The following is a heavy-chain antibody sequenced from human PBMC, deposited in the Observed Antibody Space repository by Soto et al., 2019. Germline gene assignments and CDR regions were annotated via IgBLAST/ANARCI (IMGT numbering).Heavy chain of an antibody. CDR2: IYFSGST. V-gene: IGHV4-39*07. CDR3: ASYFDWHQTGLNDAFDI. Sequence: PSETLSLTCTVSGASITTSTYYWGWIRQPPGKGLEWIGIIYFSGSTYYNPSLKSRVTISVDTSKNQFSLSLSSVTAADTAVYYCASYFDWHQTGLNDAFDIWGQGTMVTVSS. D-gene: IGHD3-9*01. J-gene: IGHJ3*02. CDR1: GASITTSTYY.